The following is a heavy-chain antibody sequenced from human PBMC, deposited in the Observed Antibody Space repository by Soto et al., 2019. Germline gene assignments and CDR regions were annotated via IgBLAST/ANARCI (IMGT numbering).Heavy chain of an antibody. D-gene: IGHD3-10*01. V-gene: IGHV3-43*01. CDR1: GFTFDDYT. CDR3: AKDIYASGTQSDYYYGMDV. CDR2: ISWDGGST. J-gene: IGHJ6*02. Sequence: GGSLRLSCAASGFTFDDYTMHWVRQAPGKGLEWVSLISWDGGSTYYADSVKGRFTISRDNSKNSLYLQTNSLRTEDTALYYCAKDIYASGTQSDYYYGMDVWGQGTTVTVSS.